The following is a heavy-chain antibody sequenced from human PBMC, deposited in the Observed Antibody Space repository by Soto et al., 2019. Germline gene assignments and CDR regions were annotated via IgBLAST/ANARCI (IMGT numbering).Heavy chain of an antibody. D-gene: IGHD2-8*02. CDR2: ITSAGSYI. CDR3: ARGILGGVRIDYGMDV. CDR1: GFTFSNYN. V-gene: IGHV3-21*01. J-gene: IGHJ6*02. Sequence: EVQLVESGGGLVKPGGFLRLSCAASGFTFSNYNMNWVRQPPGKGLEWVLSITSAGSYIYYAESLKGRVTISRDNAKNSLFLQMNSLRAEDTALYFCARGILGGVRIDYGMDVWGQGTTVTVSS.